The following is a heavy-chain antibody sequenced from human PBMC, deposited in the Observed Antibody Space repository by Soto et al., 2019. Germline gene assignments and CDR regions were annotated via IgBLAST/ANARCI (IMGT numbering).Heavy chain of an antibody. D-gene: IGHD1-26*01. Sequence: QVQLQESGPGLVKPSQTLSLTCTVSGGSISSGGYYWSWIRQHPGKGLEWIGYITYRGRTYYSSSLKSRVSMSVDPAPNHFPRRLRCVAAADTAVYYCARGVGTPNAVFDFWGQGVVVTVSS. V-gene: IGHV4-31*03. CDR2: ITYRGRT. J-gene: IGHJ4*02. CDR1: GGSISSGGYY. CDR3: ARGVGTPNAVFDF.